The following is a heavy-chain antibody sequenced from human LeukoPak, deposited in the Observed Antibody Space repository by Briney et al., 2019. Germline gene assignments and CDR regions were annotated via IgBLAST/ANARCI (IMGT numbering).Heavy chain of an antibody. Sequence: PGGSLRLSCAASGFTFSDYYMSWIRQAPGKGLEWVSYISSSGSTIYYADSVKGRFTISRDNAKNSLYLQMNSLRAEDTAVYYCARVIYGSGAIAYYYYYMDVWGKGTTVTISS. CDR3: ARVIYGSGAIAYYYYYMDV. J-gene: IGHJ6*03. D-gene: IGHD3-10*01. CDR2: ISSSGSTI. CDR1: GFTFSDYY. V-gene: IGHV3-11*04.